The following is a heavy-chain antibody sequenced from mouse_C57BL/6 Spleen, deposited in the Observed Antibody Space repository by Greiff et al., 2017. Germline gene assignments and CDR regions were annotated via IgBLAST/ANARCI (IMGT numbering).Heavy chain of an antibody. CDR2: ISNGGGST. J-gene: IGHJ3*01. CDR1: GFTFSDYY. D-gene: IGHD1-1*01. V-gene: IGHV5-12*01. CDR3: ARHGVVAPFAY. Sequence: EVMLVESGGGLVQPGGSLKLSCAASGFTFSDYYMYWVRQTPEKRLEWVAYISNGGGSTYYPDTVKGRFTISRDNAKNTLYLQMSRLKSEDTAMYYCARHGVVAPFAYWGQGTLVTVSA.